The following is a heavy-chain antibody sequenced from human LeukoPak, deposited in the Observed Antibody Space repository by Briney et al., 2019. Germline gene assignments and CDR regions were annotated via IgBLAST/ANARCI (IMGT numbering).Heavy chain of an antibody. J-gene: IGHJ6*03. CDR3: ARVLRRLPTLNCYYYYYMDV. CDR1: GGSFSGYY. D-gene: IGHD5/OR15-5a*01. V-gene: IGHV4-34*01. Sequence: KPSETLSLTCAVYGGSFSGYYWSWIRQPPGKGLEWIGEINHSGSTNYNPSLKSRVSISVDTSKNQISLKLSSVTAADTAVYYCARVLRRLPTLNCYYYYYMDVWGKGTTVTVSS. CDR2: INHSGST.